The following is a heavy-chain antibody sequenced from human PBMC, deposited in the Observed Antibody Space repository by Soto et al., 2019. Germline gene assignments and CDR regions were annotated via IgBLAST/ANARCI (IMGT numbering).Heavy chain of an antibody. J-gene: IGHJ4*02. Sequence: DSLTLSCKASGYPFYSYWIAWMRQVPGNGLEWMGVIYPAASDARYSPSFQGQVTISVDNSISTAYLQWSSLKASDTAMYYCARVLRISDIRDRGRRASFDFSGQGSKVTVPA. CDR1: GYPFYSYW. D-gene: IGHD3-3*02. CDR3: ARVLRISDIRDRGRRASFDF. V-gene: IGHV5-51*01. CDR2: IYPAASDA.